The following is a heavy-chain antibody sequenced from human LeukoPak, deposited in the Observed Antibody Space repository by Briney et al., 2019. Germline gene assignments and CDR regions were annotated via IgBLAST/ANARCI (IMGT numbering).Heavy chain of an antibody. CDR1: GGSISTYY. D-gene: IGHD3-22*01. CDR2: IYYTGST. CDR3: ARALYYYDSSGYD. V-gene: IGHV4-59*01. Sequence: QVQLQESGPGLVKPSETLSLTCTVSGGSISTYYWSWIRQPPGKGLAGIGYIYYTGSTNYNPSLKSRVTISVDTSKNQFSLKLSSVTAADTAVYYCARALYYYDSSGYDWGQGTLVTVSS. J-gene: IGHJ4*02.